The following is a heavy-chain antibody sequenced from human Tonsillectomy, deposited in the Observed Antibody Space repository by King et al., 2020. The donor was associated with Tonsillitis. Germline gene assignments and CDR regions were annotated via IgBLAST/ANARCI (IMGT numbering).Heavy chain of an antibody. V-gene: IGHV3-20*04. CDR2: IHWHGDTR. Sequence: QLVQSGGGVVRPGGSLRLSCAASGFTFDDYAMSWVRQAPGKGLEWVSCIHWHGDTRGYADAVKCRFTISSDNAKNSLYLQMNSLRAEDTALYYCARLRGALIVVVIGAFDIWGQGTMVTVSS. J-gene: IGHJ3*02. CDR3: ARLRGALIVVVIGAFDI. D-gene: IGHD3-22*01. CDR1: GFTFDDYA.